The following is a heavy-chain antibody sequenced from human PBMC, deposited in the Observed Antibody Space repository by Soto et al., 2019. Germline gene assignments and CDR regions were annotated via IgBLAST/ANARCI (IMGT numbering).Heavy chain of an antibody. J-gene: IGHJ4*02. CDR1: GFSLSTSGVG. CDR3: AHTGLRSLGYRTFDH. D-gene: IGHD5-18*01. V-gene: IGHV2-5*02. Sequence: QITLKESCPTLVKPTQTLTLTCTFSGFSLSTSGVGVGWIRQPPGKALEWLALIYWDDDKRYSPSLKSRITITKDPSKNKVVLTMTNMDPVDTATYSCAHTGLRSLGYRTFDHWGQGTLVTVSS. CDR2: IYWDDDK.